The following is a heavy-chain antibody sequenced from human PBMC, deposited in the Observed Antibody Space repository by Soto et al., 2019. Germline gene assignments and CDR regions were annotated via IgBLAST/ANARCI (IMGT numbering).Heavy chain of an antibody. CDR1: GGSISSYY. CDR3: ARDGDYYGSGSYYNFSSYYYGMCV. J-gene: IGHJ6*04. Sequence: SETLSLTCTVSGGSISSYYWSWIRQPPGKGLEWIGYIYYSGSTNYNPSLKSRVTISVDTSKNQFSLKRSSLTAAATAVYSCARDGDYYGSGSYYNFSSYYYGMCVWGRGSTCTVAS. CDR2: IYYSGST. V-gene: IGHV4-59*01. D-gene: IGHD3-10*01.